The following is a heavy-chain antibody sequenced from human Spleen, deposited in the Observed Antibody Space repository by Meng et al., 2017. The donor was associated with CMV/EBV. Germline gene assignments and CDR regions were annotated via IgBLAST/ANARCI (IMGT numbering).Heavy chain of an antibody. CDR1: GGSFSGYY. Sequence: SETLSLTCAVYGGSFSGYYWSWIRQPPGKGLEWIGYIYYSGSTNYNPSLKSRVTISVDTSKNQFSLKLSSVTAADTAVYYCARSIDYFGAVTRGFDSWGQGTRVTVSS. D-gene: IGHD3-3*01. V-gene: IGHV4-59*01. CDR3: ARSIDYFGAVTRGFDS. CDR2: IYYSGST. J-gene: IGHJ4*02.